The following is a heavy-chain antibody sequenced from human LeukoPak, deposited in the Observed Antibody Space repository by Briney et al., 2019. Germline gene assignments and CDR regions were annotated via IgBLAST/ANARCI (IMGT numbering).Heavy chain of an antibody. V-gene: IGHV3-33*06. CDR2: IWYDGGNK. Sequence: PGGSLRLSCAASGFSFSSYGMHWVRQAPGKGLEWVALIWYDGGNKYYVDSVKGRFTISRDNARSTLYLQTNSLRAEDTAVYYCAKASDYGGNLYYFDYWGQGTLVTVSS. J-gene: IGHJ4*02. D-gene: IGHD4-23*01. CDR1: GFSFSSYG. CDR3: AKASDYGGNLYYFDY.